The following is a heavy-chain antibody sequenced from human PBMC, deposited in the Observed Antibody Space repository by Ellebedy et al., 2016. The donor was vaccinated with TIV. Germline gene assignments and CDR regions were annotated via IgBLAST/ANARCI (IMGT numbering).Heavy chain of an antibody. J-gene: IGHJ5*02. CDR1: GFTFSTYW. Sequence: GESLKISXVASGFTFSTYWMHWVRQAPGKGLEWMAVIWYDNTNDHYADAVQGRFTISKDRAKDTLFLQMNSLRAEDTGVYYCARDSGPRPGYGSSYFDAWGPGTLVTVGS. CDR3: ARDSGPRPGYGSSYFDA. D-gene: IGHD3-10*01. CDR2: IWYDNTND. V-gene: IGHV3-33*08.